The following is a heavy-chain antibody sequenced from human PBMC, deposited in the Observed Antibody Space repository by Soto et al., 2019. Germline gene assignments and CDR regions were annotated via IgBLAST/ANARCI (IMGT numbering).Heavy chain of an antibody. J-gene: IGHJ4*02. D-gene: IGHD2-15*01. CDR2: ISGSGGST. CDR1: GFTFSSYA. Sequence: PGGSLRLSCAASGFTFSSYAMSWVRQAPGKGLEWVSAISGSGGSTYYADSVKGRFTISRDNSKKTLYLQMNSLRAEDTAVYYCAKVGCSGGSCYSSPHFDYWGQGTLVTVSS. V-gene: IGHV3-23*01. CDR3: AKVGCSGGSCYSSPHFDY.